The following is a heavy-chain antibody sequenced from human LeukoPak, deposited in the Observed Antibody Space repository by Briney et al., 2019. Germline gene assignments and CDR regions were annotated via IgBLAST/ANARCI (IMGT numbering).Heavy chain of an antibody. J-gene: IGHJ4*02. Sequence: HSGGSLRLSCAASGFTFSSYAMHWVRQAPGKGLEWVAVISYDGSNKYYADSVKGRFTISRDNSKNTLYLQMNSLRAEDTAVYYCAKAGKGTLDYWGQGTLVTVSS. V-gene: IGHV3-30-3*01. D-gene: IGHD4-23*01. CDR1: GFTFSSYA. CDR2: ISYDGSNK. CDR3: AKAGKGTLDY.